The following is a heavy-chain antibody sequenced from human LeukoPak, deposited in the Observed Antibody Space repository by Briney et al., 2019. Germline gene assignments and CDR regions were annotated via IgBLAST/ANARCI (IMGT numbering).Heavy chain of an antibody. V-gene: IGHV3-48*03. J-gene: IGHJ4*02. D-gene: IGHD1-1*01. CDR1: GLTFSSYY. CDR2: IYSSGNMI. CDR3: AREGGWNDLDY. Sequence: GTLRLTCASSGLTFSSYYMSWIRQAPGKGLEWVSYIYSSGNMIHCADFVRGRFTFSRDNDRNSLYLQMTSLRADATAFYYSAREGGWNDLDYWGQGTMATVSS.